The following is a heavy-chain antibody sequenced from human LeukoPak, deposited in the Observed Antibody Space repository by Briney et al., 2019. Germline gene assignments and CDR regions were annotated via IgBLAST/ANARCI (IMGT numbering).Heavy chain of an antibody. CDR3: ARLDTAMDYSAFDI. V-gene: IGHV3-21*01. CDR1: GFTFSSYS. CDR2: ISSSSSYI. J-gene: IGHJ3*02. Sequence: GSLRLSCAASGFTFSSYSMNWARQAPGKGLEWVSSISSSSSYIHYADSVKGRFTISRDNAKNSLYLQMNSLRAEDTAVYYCARLDTAMDYSAFDIWGQGTMVTVYS. D-gene: IGHD5-18*01.